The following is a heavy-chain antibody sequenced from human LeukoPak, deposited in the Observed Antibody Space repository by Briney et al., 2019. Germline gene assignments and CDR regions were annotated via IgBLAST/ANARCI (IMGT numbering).Heavy chain of an antibody. CDR1: GFTFSSYG. V-gene: IGHV3-30*18. CDR3: AKVKGYCSSTSCPYYFDY. D-gene: IGHD2-2*01. J-gene: IGHJ4*02. CDR2: ISYDGSNK. Sequence: PGGSLRLSCAASGFTFSSYGMHWVRQAPGKGLEWVAVISYDGSNKYYADSVKGRFTISRDNSKNTLYLQMNSLRAEDTAVYYCAKVKGYCSSTSCPYYFDYWGQGTLVTVSS.